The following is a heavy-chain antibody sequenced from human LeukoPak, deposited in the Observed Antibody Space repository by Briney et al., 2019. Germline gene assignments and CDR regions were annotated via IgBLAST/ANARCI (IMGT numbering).Heavy chain of an antibody. CDR2: IRWNSGSI. V-gene: IGHV3-9*01. CDR1: GFTFDDYA. CDR3: ATSVDYYYYGMDV. J-gene: IGHJ6*02. Sequence: GGSLRLSCAASGFTFDDYAMPWVRQAPRKGLEWGSGIRWNSGSIGYADSVKGRFTISRDNAKNSLYLQMNSLRAEDTALYYCATSVDYYYYGMDVWGQGTTVTVSS.